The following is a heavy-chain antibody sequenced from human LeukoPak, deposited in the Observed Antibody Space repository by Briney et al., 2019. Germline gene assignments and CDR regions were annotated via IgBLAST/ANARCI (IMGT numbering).Heavy chain of an antibody. CDR3: ARVFFYYGSGSLDY. CDR2: ISSSGSTI. J-gene: IGHJ4*02. V-gene: IGHV3-11*01. Sequence: LSLTCTVSGGSISSSSYYWGWIRQPPGKGLEWVSYISSSGSTIYYADSVKGRFTISRDNAKNSLYLQMNSLRAEDTAVYYCARVFFYYGSGSLDYWGQGTLVTVSS. D-gene: IGHD3-10*01. CDR1: GGSISSSSYY.